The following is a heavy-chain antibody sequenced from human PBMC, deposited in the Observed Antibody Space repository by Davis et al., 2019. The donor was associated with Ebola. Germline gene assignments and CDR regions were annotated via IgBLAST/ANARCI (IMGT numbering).Heavy chain of an antibody. V-gene: IGHV3-23*01. J-gene: IGHJ4*02. CDR2: ISGSSSST. CDR1: GFTFSNYA. D-gene: IGHD1/OR15-1a*01. CDR3: AGCRNINPKTLFDY. Sequence: GGSLRLSCAASGFTFSNYAMSWVRQAPGEGLEWVSSISGSSSSTYYADSVKGRFTISSDNSRNTLYLQLNSLRAEDTATYYCAGCRNINPKTLFDYGGQGTPVTVSS.